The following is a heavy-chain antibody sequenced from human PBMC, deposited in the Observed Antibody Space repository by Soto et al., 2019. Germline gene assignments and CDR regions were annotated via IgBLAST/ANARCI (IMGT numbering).Heavy chain of an antibody. Sequence: LRLSCTASGFTFRSYIMNWVSQAPGKGLAWVSTITADGGGTFYAASVTGRFTISRDNSKNTLYLQMDNLRAEDTPLYYCAKDSCGSSRPEFDCCGQGTSVTVAS. J-gene: IGHJ5*01. CDR3: AKDSCGSSRPEFDC. CDR2: ITADGGGT. CDR1: GFTFRSYI. D-gene: IGHD2-15*01. V-gene: IGHV3-23*01.